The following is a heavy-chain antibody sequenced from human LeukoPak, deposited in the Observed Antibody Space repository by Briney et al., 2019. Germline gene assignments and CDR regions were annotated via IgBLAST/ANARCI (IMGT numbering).Heavy chain of an antibody. CDR2: INPNSGGT. Sequence: GASVKVSCKASGYTFTSYYMHGVRQAPGQGLEWTGSINPNSGGTHYAQKFQGWVTMTRDTSTSTAYMELRSLRSDDTAVYYCARDPPVIEMIAVAGTSYYYYGMDVWGQGTTVTVSS. D-gene: IGHD6-19*01. J-gene: IGHJ6*02. CDR1: GYTFTSYY. CDR3: ARDPPVIEMIAVAGTSYYYYGMDV. V-gene: IGHV1-2*04.